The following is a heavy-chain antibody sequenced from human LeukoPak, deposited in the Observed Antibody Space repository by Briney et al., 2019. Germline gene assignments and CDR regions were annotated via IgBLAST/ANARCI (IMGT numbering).Heavy chain of an antibody. CDR1: GFTFSSYW. D-gene: IGHD6-19*01. Sequence: GGSLRLSCAASGFTFSSYWMSWVRQAPGKGLEWVANIKQDGSEKYYVDSVKGRFTISRDNAKNSLYLQMNSLRAEDTAVYYCAREGLGPPVGNSSGWYNYYYGMDVWGQGTTVTVSS. J-gene: IGHJ6*02. V-gene: IGHV3-7*01. CDR3: AREGLGPPVGNSSGWYNYYYGMDV. CDR2: IKQDGSEK.